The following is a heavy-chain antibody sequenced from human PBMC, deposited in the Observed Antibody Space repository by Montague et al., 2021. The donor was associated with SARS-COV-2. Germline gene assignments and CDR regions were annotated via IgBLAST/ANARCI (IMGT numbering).Heavy chain of an antibody. D-gene: IGHD3-22*01. V-gene: IGHV4-31*03. Sequence: TLSLTCTVSGGSISSGGYYWSWIRQHTGKGLEWIGYIYYSGSTYYSPSLKSRVTISVDTSKNQFSLKLSSVTAADTAVYYCARARIVVVINAFDIWGQGTMVTVSS. CDR2: IYYSGST. CDR1: GGSISSGGYY. J-gene: IGHJ3*02. CDR3: ARARIVVVINAFDI.